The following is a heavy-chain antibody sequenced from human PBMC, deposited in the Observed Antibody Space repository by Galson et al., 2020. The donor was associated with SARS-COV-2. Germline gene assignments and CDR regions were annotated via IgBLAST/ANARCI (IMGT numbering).Heavy chain of an antibody. CDR1: GFRFEDYA. V-gene: IGHV3-9*01. D-gene: IGHD3-22*01. CDR3: AKDIGYYDSSGYYWYFDL. Sequence: SLKISCAASGFRFEDYAMHWVRQAPGKGLEWVSGISWNSANMGYADSVKGRFTISRDNDKNSLFLQMNSLRAEDTAFYYCAKDIGYYDSSGYYWYFDLWGRGTLVAVSS. J-gene: IGHJ2*01. CDR2: ISWNSANM.